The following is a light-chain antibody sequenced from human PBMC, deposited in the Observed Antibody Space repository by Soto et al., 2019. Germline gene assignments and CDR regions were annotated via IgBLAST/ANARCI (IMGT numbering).Light chain of an antibody. CDR1: QSIGSR. V-gene: IGKV3-15*01. CDR3: QHYRSSPLT. J-gene: IGKJ4*01. Sequence: EIVLTQSPATLSVSPGESATLSCRASQSIGSRLAWYQQRPGQAPRLLISGASTRATGIPARFSGSGSGTDFTLTISSLQSEDVAVYYCQHYRSSPLTFGGGTKVEIK. CDR2: GAS.